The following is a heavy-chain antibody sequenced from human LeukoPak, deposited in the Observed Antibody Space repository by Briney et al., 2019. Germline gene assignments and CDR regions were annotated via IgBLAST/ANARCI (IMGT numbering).Heavy chain of an antibody. V-gene: IGHV4-59*08. CDR3: ARQPPYNNSPALFDY. Sequence: SETLSLTCTVSGGSISNYYWSWIRQPPGKGLEWIGYIYYSGSTNYNPSLESRVTISIDTSKNQFSLKLSSVTAADTAVYYCARQPPYNNSPALFDYWGQGTLVTVSS. CDR2: IYYSGST. CDR1: GGSISNYY. J-gene: IGHJ4*02. D-gene: IGHD1-1*01.